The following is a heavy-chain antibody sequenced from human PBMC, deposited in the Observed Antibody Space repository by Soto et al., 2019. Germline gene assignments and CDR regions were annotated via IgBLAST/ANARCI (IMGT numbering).Heavy chain of an antibody. V-gene: IGHV5-51*01. CDR2: IYPGDSDT. D-gene: IGHD6-13*01. J-gene: IGHJ6*04. Sequence: PGESLKISCKGSGYSFTSYWIGWVRQMPGKGLELMGIIYPGDSDTRYSPSFQGQVTISADKSISTAYLQWSSLKASDTAMYYCARTAAAGKCYYGMDVWGKGTTVTVS. CDR3: ARTAAAGKCYYGMDV. CDR1: GYSFTSYW.